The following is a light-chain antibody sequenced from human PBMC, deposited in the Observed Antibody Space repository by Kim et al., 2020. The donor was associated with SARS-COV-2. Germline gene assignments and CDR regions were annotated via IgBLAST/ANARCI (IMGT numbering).Light chain of an antibody. Sequence: DIVMTQSPLSLPVTPGEPASISCRSSQRLLHSNGYSYLDWYLQKPGQSPQLLIYLGSNRASGVSDRFSGSGSGTDFTLKISRVEAEDFGVYYCMQALQTPRTFGQGTKLEI. CDR2: LGS. V-gene: IGKV2-28*01. CDR1: QRLLHSNGYSY. J-gene: IGKJ2*01. CDR3: MQALQTPRT.